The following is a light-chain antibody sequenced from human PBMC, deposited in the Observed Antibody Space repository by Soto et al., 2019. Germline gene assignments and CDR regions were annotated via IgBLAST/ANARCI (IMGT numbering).Light chain of an antibody. CDR1: QTINNY. Sequence: DIQMTQSPSPLSASVGDRVTITCRASQTINNYLNWNQQRPGKAPQHLVHGASNLQSGVPPRFSGSGSGTDFALTITSLQPEDFATYYCQQTYGSPLTFGGGTKVEIK. CDR2: GAS. CDR3: QQTYGSPLT. J-gene: IGKJ4*01. V-gene: IGKV1-39*01.